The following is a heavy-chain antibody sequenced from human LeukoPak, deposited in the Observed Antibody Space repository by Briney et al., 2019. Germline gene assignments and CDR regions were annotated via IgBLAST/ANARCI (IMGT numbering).Heavy chain of an antibody. V-gene: IGHV1-2*04. CDR1: GYTFTGYY. CDR3: ARVVYCSGGSCHIFAFDI. Sequence: RASVKVSCKASGYTFTGYYMHWVRQAPGQGLEWMGWINPNSGGTNYAQKFQGWVTMTRDTSISTAYMELSRLRSDDTAVYYCARVVYCSGGSCHIFAFDIWGRGTMVTVSS. J-gene: IGHJ3*02. D-gene: IGHD2-15*01. CDR2: INPNSGGT.